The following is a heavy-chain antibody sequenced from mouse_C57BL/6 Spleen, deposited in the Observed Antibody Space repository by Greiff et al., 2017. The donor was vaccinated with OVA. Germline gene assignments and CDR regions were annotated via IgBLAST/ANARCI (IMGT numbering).Heavy chain of an antibody. Sequence: DVHLVESGGDLVKPGGSLKLSCAASGFTFSSYGMSWVRQTPDKRLEWVATISSGGSYTYYPDSVKGRFTISRDNAKHTLYLQMSSLKSEDTAMYYCARDDYDGYYYAMDYWGQGTSVTVSS. CDR1: GFTFSSYG. V-gene: IGHV5-6*01. CDR3: ARDDYDGYYYAMDY. CDR2: ISSGGSYT. J-gene: IGHJ4*01. D-gene: IGHD2-4*01.